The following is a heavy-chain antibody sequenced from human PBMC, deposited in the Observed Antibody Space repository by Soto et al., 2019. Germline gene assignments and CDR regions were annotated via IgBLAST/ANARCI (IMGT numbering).Heavy chain of an antibody. CDR2: IAGNGGDI. Sequence: GGSLRLSCEGSAFTFSNYAMAWVRQAPGKGLEWVSSIAGNGGDISYADSVKGRFTISRDNSKSTLFLQMDSLRAENTAIYYCAKKYYGNYPFDHWGQGTLVTVSS. D-gene: IGHD1-7*01. CDR1: AFTFSNYA. V-gene: IGHV3-23*01. CDR3: AKKYYGNYPFDH. J-gene: IGHJ4*02.